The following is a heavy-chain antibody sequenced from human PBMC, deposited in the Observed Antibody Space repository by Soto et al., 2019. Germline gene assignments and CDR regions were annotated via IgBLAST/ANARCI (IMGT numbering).Heavy chain of an antibody. Sequence: GGSLRLSCVGSGFHFSSYALSWVRQAPGKGLEWVSAISGSGGSTYYADSVKGRFTISRDNSKNTLYLQMNSLRAEDTAVYYCAKDVMEMATTIYYFDYWGQGTMVTVSS. J-gene: IGHJ4*03. CDR2: ISGSGGST. CDR1: GFHFSSYA. V-gene: IGHV3-23*01. CDR3: AKDVMEMATTIYYFDY. D-gene: IGHD1-1*01.